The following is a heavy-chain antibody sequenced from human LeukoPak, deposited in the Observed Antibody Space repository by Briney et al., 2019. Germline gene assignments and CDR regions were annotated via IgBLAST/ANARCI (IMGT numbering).Heavy chain of an antibody. J-gene: IGHJ4*02. Sequence: GGSLRLSCAAPGFTFSSYAMSWVRQAPGKGLEWVSGISDSGGSTYYADSVKGRFTISRDNSKNMLYLQMNILRAEDTAVYFCAKTSRHSYCSGGSCYRGEGDYWGQGTLVTVSS. V-gene: IGHV3-23*01. CDR3: AKTSRHSYCSGGSCYRGEGDY. D-gene: IGHD2-15*01. CDR1: GFTFSSYA. CDR2: ISDSGGST.